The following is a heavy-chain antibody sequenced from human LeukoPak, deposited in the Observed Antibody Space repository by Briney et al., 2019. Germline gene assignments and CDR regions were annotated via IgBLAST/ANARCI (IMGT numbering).Heavy chain of an antibody. Sequence: SETLSLTCTVSGGSISSNTYHWSWIRQPPGKGLEWIGHMYYTGPTSHNPSLKSRFTISLDTSKSQFSLQLHSVTAADTAVYYCARFRGSGWYYFDSWGQGILVTVSS. CDR1: GGSISSNTYH. V-gene: IGHV4-61*01. CDR3: ARFRGSGWYYFDS. D-gene: IGHD6-19*01. J-gene: IGHJ4*02. CDR2: MYYTGPT.